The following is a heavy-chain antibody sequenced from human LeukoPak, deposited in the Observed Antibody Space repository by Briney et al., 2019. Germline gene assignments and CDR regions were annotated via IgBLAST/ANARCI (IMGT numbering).Heavy chain of an antibody. V-gene: IGHV3-23*01. Sequence: GGSLRLSCAASGFTFSSYGMSWVRQAPGKGLEWVSVISGSGGNTYCADSVKGRFTISRDNSKNTLYLQMNSLRAEDTAVYYCAKGAQPGYYWGQGTLVTVSS. CDR3: AKGAQPGYY. CDR1: GFTFSSYG. CDR2: ISGSGGNT. J-gene: IGHJ4*02. D-gene: IGHD2-2*03.